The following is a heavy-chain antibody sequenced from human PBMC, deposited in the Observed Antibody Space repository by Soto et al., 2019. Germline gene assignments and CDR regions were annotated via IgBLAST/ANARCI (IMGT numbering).Heavy chain of an antibody. CDR1: GASISSYF. CDR3: ARGGPVQLWAFDY. Sequence: QVQLQEAGPGLVRSSETLSLTCTVSGASISSYFWSWIRQPPGKGLEWVAYVSYSGSPHYNPSLQSRVTASVDTPKSQFSLEVTSLTAADTAVYYCARGGPVQLWAFDYWGQGSLVTVSS. V-gene: IGHV4-59*01. J-gene: IGHJ4*02. D-gene: IGHD5-18*01. CDR2: VSYSGSP.